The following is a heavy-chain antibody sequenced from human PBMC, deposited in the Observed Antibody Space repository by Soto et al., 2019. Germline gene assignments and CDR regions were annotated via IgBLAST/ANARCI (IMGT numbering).Heavy chain of an antibody. V-gene: IGHV3-30*03. Sequence: GGSLRLSCAASGFTFTSYGMHWVRQAPGKGLEWVAVISYDGSNKYYADSVKGRFTISRDNSKNTLYLQMNSLRAEDTAVYYCARDSHYNTFDYWGQGILVTVSS. D-gene: IGHD3-10*01. CDR1: GFTFTSYG. J-gene: IGHJ4*02. CDR3: ARDSHYNTFDY. CDR2: ISYDGSNK.